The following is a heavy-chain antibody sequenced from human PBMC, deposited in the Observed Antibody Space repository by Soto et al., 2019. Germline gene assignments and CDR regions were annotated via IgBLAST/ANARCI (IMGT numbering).Heavy chain of an antibody. D-gene: IGHD3-3*01. CDR2: ISSSSSTI. CDR1: GFTFSSYS. CDR3: ARESRFLEWLSLNWFDP. Sequence: EVQLVESGGGLVQPGGSLRLSCAASGFTFSSYSMNWVRQAPGKGLERVSCISSSSSTIYYPDSVKGRFTISRDNAKNPLYLQMDSLRDEDPAVYYCARESRFLEWLSLNWFDPWGQGTLVTVSS. J-gene: IGHJ5*02. V-gene: IGHV3-48*02.